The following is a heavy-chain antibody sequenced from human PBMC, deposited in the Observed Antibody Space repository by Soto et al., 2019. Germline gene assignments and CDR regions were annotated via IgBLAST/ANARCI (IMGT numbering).Heavy chain of an antibody. CDR2: INAGNGNT. CDR1: GYTFTSYA. V-gene: IGHV1-3*01. J-gene: IGHJ4*02. Sequence: QVQLVQSGAEVKKPGASVKVSCKASGYTFTSYAMHWVRQAPGQRLEWLGWINAGNGNTKYSQKFQRRVTITRDTSASTAYMELSRLRSEDTAVYYCAKSITVPAAIGYWGQGSLVTVSA. CDR3: AKSITVPAAIGY. D-gene: IGHD2-2*02.